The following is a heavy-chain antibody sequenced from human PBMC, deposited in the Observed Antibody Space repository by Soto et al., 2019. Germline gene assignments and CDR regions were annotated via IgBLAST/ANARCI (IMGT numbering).Heavy chain of an antibody. CDR2: ISSGGDNT. J-gene: IGHJ3*02. Sequence: EVQLLGSGGGLRQPGGSLRLSCVASGYNFNKYAVSWVRQAPGKGLEWVSGISSGGDNTHYSDSVKGRFTITRDNSKNMLYLEMNSLTVEDTAVYYCVRRAQYFDGTGFHAFDIWGQGTRVTVSS. D-gene: IGHD3-22*01. V-gene: IGHV3-23*01. CDR1: GYNFNKYA. CDR3: VRRAQYFDGTGFHAFDI.